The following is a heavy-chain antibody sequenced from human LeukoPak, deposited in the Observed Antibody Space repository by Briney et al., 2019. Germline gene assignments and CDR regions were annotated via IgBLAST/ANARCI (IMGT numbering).Heavy chain of an antibody. CDR1: GFTFSSYW. Sequence: GGSLRLSCAASGFTFSSYWMSWVRPAPGKGLEWVANIKQDGSEKYYVDSVKGRFTISRDNAKNSLYLQMNSLRAEDTAVYYCAKAGSGSYRSFDYWGQGTLVTVSS. V-gene: IGHV3-7*03. CDR3: AKAGSGSYRSFDY. J-gene: IGHJ4*02. D-gene: IGHD1-26*01. CDR2: IKQDGSEK.